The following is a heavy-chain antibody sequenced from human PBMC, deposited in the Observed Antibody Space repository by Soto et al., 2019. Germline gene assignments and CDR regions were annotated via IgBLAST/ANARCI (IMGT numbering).Heavy chain of an antibody. J-gene: IGHJ4*01. V-gene: IGHV4-59*11. D-gene: IGHD2-2*01. CDR2: IYYSGST. Sequence: TGSGGTMRRQSWSWCRQPLGKKLEWIGYIYYSGSTNYNPSLKSRVTISVETSKNQFSMKLSSVTAADTAVYYCARSSLWVVPGPPRSRHFAYWA. CDR3: ARSSLWVVPGPPRSRHFAY. CDR1: GGTMRRQS.